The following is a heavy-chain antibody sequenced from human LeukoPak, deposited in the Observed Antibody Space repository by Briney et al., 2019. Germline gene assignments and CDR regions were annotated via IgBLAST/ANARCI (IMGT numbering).Heavy chain of an antibody. D-gene: IGHD5-18*01. V-gene: IGHV4-34*01. J-gene: IGHJ4*02. CDR3: ARGRRGYSYASDY. CDR2: INHSGST. CDR1: GGSFSGYY. Sequence: SETLSLTCAVYGGSFSGYYWSWIRQPPGKGLEWIGEINHSGSTNYNPSLKSRDTISVDTSKNQFSLKLSSVTAADTAVYYCARGRRGYSYASDYWGQGTLVTVSS.